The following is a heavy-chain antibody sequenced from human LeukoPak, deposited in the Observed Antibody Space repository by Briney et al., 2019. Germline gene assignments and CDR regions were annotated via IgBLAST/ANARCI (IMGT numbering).Heavy chain of an antibody. J-gene: IGHJ4*02. CDR3: ARDGSLSVYSSGWIDY. CDR1: GFTFSSYA. Sequence: HSGGSLRLSCAASGFTFSSYAMHWVRQAPGKGLEWVAVISYDGSNKYYADSVKGRFTISRDSSKNTLYLQMNSLRAEDTAVYYCARDGSLSVYSSGWIDYWGQGTLVTVSS. V-gene: IGHV3-30*04. CDR2: ISYDGSNK. D-gene: IGHD6-19*01.